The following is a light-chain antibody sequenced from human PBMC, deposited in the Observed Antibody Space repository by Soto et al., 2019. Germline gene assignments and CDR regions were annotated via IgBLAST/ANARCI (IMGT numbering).Light chain of an antibody. CDR2: TSS. CDR3: QKHNAAPLT. Sequence: DIQMTQSPSSLSASVGDRVTLTCRASQGIGNYLAWYQQKPGKVPKVLIYTSSTLQSGVPSRFSGSGAGTDFTLTISNLQPEDVATYYCQKHNAAPLTFGGGAKVDIK. CDR1: QGIGNY. J-gene: IGKJ4*01. V-gene: IGKV1-27*01.